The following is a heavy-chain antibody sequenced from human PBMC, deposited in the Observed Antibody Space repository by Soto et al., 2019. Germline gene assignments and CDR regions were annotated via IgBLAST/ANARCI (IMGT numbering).Heavy chain of an antibody. CDR3: ARDTFLPFGAPTRFDP. D-gene: IGHD3-16*01. Sequence: GGSLRLSRAASGVPFSSYWMHWVRQAPGKGLEWVSGISGGGGGTYYADSVKGRFTISRDNAKNSLYLQMNSLRAEDTAVYYCARDTFLPFGAPTRFDPWGQGTLVTVSS. CDR1: GVPFSSYW. J-gene: IGHJ5*02. CDR2: ISGGGGGT. V-gene: IGHV3-21*01.